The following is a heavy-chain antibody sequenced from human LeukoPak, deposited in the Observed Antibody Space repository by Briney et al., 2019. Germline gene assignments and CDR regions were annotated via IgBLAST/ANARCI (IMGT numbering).Heavy chain of an antibody. CDR2: MKSDGSST. CDR3: AVRQGGSYTGESDY. J-gene: IGHJ4*02. Sequence: PGGSLRLSCAASGFTFSSYWMHWVRQAPGKGLMWVSRMKSDGSSTSYADSVKGRFTISRDNAKNTLYLQMNSLRAEDTAVHYCAVRQGGSYTGESDYWGQGTLVTVSS. D-gene: IGHD3-10*01. V-gene: IGHV3-74*01. CDR1: GFTFSSYW.